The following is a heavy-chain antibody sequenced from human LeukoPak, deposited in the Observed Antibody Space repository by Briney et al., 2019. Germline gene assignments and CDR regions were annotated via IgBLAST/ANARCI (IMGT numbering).Heavy chain of an antibody. D-gene: IGHD3-9*01. V-gene: IGHV5-51*01. CDR2: IYPGDSDT. CDR3: ARQDQILTVYWGWFDP. CDR1: GYSFTSYW. Sequence: GESLKISCKGSGYSFTSYWIGWVRQVPGKGLEWMGIIYPGDSDTRYSPSFQGQVTISADKSISTAYLQWSSLKASDTAMYYCARQDQILTVYWGWFDPWGQGTLVTVSS. J-gene: IGHJ5*02.